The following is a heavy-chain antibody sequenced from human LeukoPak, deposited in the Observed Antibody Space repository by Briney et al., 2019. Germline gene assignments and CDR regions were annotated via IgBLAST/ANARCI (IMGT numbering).Heavy chain of an antibody. Sequence: PSETLSLTCAVSGYSISSGYYWGWIRQPPGKGLEWIGSVYHGGTTHYNPSLNSRVTISVDTSKNQFTLKLSSATAADTAVYYCARDPNIGYYDSFYYFDYWGQGSLVTVSS. CDR3: ARDPNIGYYDSFYYFDY. D-gene: IGHD3-3*01. V-gene: IGHV4-38-2*02. J-gene: IGHJ4*02. CDR1: GYSISSGYY. CDR2: VYHGGTT.